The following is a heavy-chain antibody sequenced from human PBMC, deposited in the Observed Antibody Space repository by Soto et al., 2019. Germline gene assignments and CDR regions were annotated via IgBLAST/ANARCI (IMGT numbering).Heavy chain of an antibody. CDR2: INHSGST. V-gene: IGHV4-34*01. J-gene: IGHJ6*02. CDR1: GGSFSGYY. D-gene: IGHD6-6*01. Sequence: PSETLSIACAVYGGSFSGYYWSWIRQPPGKGLEWIGEINHSGSTNYNPSLKSRVTISVDTSKNQFSLKLSSVTAADTAVYYCARGIAARGYYYYGMDVWGQGTTVTVSS. CDR3: ARGIAARGYYYYGMDV.